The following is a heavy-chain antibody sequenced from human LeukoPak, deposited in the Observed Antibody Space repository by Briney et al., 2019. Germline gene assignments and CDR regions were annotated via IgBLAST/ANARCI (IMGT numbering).Heavy chain of an antibody. J-gene: IGHJ6*03. CDR1: GGSFSGYY. V-gene: IGHV4-34*01. CDR2: IYYSETT. CDR3: ARQVSDYYYYYIDV. Sequence: SETLSLTCAVYGGSFSGYYWSWIRQPPGKGLEWIGSIYYSETTYYNSSLKSRVTISLDTSKSQFSLSLKSVTAADTAVYYCARQVSDYYYYYIDVWGKGATVTVSS. D-gene: IGHD5/OR15-5a*01.